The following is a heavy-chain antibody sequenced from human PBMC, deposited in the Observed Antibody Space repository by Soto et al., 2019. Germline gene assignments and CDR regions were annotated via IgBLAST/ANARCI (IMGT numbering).Heavy chain of an antibody. CDR2: IYPCDSDT. CDR1: GYSFTSYC. V-gene: IGHV5-51*01. Sequence: PGESLKISGKGSGYSFTSYCIGWVRQMPGKGLEWMGIIYPCDSDTRYSPSFRGQVTISADRSITTAYLQWSSLKASDTAMYYCARHPKGDYDFMDVWGGGSPVTVYS. J-gene: IGHJ6*04. CDR3: ARHPKGDYDFMDV.